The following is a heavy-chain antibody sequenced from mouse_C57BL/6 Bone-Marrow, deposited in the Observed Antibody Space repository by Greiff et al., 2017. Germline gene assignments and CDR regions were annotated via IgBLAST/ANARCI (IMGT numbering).Heavy chain of an antibody. V-gene: IGHV1-26*01. Sequence: VQLQQSGPELVKPGASVKISCKASGYTFTDYYMNWVKQSHGKSLEWIGEINPNNGGTSYNQKFKGKATLTVDKSSSSAYMELRSLTSEDSAVYYCAYDGYYAMDYWGQGTSVTVSS. CDR3: AYDGYYAMDY. J-gene: IGHJ4*01. D-gene: IGHD2-3*01. CDR2: INPNNGGT. CDR1: GYTFTDYY.